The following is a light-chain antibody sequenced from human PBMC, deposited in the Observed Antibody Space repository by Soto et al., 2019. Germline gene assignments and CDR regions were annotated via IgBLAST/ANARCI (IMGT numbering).Light chain of an antibody. CDR1: KSIGXW. V-gene: IGKV1-5*03. CDR3: QQYNSYSRT. J-gene: IGKJ1*01. Sequence: SQMTQSPSTLSASVGDRFTITCRASKSIGXWLXXYXXKXGXXXKXXXYKTSILENGVPSRFSGSGSGTEFTLTISSLQPDDFATYYCQQYNSYSRTFGQGTKVDIK. CDR2: KTS.